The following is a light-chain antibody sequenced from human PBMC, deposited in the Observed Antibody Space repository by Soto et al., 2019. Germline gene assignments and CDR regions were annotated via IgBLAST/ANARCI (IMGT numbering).Light chain of an antibody. CDR1: SSDVGAYYY. CDR2: GNS. Sequence: QSVLTQPASVSGSPGQSITISCTGTSSDVGAYYYVHWCQHLPGTAPKLLIYGNSNRPSGVPDRFSGSKSGTSASLAITGLQAEDEADYYCQSYDSSLSGSNYVFGTGTKVTVL. CDR3: QSYDSSLSGSNYV. V-gene: IGLV1-40*01. J-gene: IGLJ1*01.